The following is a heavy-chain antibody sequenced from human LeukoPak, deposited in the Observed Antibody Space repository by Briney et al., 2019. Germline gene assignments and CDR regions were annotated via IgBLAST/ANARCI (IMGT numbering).Heavy chain of an antibody. J-gene: IGHJ3*02. Sequence: GGSLRLSCAASGFNFSSYSMNWVRQAPGKGLEWVSSISSSSSYIYYADSVKGRFTISRDNAKNSLYLQMNSLRAEDTAVYYCARTPYYYYDSSGYLDAFDIWGQGTMVTVSS. CDR2: ISSSSSYI. D-gene: IGHD3-22*01. CDR3: ARTPYYYYDSSGYLDAFDI. CDR1: GFNFSSYS. V-gene: IGHV3-21*01.